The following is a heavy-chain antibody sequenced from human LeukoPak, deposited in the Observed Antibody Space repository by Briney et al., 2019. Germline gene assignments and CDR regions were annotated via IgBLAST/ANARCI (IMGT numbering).Heavy chain of an antibody. CDR2: INPNSGGT. V-gene: IGHV1-2*06. CDR3: ARDSRTIFGVVISWFDP. CDR1: GYTFTGYY. Sequence: GASVKVSCKASGYTFTGYYMHWVRQAPGQGLEWMGRINPNSGGTNYAQKFQGRVTMTRDTSISTAYMELSRLRSDDTAVYYCARDSRTIFGVVISWFDPWGQGILVTVSS. D-gene: IGHD3-3*01. J-gene: IGHJ5*02.